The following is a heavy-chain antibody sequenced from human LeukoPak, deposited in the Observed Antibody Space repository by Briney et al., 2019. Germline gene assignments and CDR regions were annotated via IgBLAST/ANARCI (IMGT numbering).Heavy chain of an antibody. CDR2: INHSGST. V-gene: IGHV4-34*01. CDR1: GGSFSGYY. CDR3: ARDSRGYSYGSRIDY. J-gene: IGHJ4*02. Sequence: SETLSLTCAVYGGSFSGYYWSWIRQPPGKGLEWIGEINHSGSTNYNPSLKSRVTISVDTSKNQFSLKLSSVTAADTAVYYCARDSRGYSYGSRIDYWGQGTLVTASS. D-gene: IGHD5-18*01.